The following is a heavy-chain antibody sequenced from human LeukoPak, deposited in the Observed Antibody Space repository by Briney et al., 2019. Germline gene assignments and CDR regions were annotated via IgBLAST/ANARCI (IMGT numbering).Heavy chain of an antibody. CDR1: GFTFSSYA. V-gene: IGHV3-23*01. D-gene: IGHD3-22*01. CDR2: ISGSGGSK. Sequence: GGSLRLSCAASGFTFSSYAMSWVRQAPGKGLGWVSAISGSGGSKYYADSVKGRFTISRDNSKNTLYLQMNSLRAEDTAVYYCAKDHLSGYTDYRGQGTLVTVSS. CDR3: AKDHLSGYTDY. J-gene: IGHJ4*02.